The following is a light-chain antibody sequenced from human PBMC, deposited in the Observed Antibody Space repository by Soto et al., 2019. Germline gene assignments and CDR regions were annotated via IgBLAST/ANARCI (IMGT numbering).Light chain of an antibody. CDR1: QSVRDN. CDR3: QHYNFWPHT. Sequence: EILLTQSPATLAVSPGEGATLSCRASQSVRDNLAWYQQKPGQAPRLLIYRASTRATGVPARFSGSGSGTEFTLTLSSLQSEDVSVYFCQHYNFWPHTFGQGTKLEIK. CDR2: RAS. J-gene: IGKJ2*01. V-gene: IGKV3-15*01.